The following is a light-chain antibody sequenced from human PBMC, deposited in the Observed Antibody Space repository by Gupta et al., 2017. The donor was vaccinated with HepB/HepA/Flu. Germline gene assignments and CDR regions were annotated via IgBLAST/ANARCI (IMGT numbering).Light chain of an antibody. CDR2: DVA. J-gene: IGLJ2*01. CDR3: SSYISSRTVV. CDR1: SSDVGGYNY. V-gene: IGLV2-14*01. Sequence: QSALTQPAPWSGFPVTRTTAPAPGSSSDVGGYNYVSWYQQHPGKAPKLIIYDVANRPSGVSNRLSGSRSGNTASLTISGLQAEDEADYYCSSYISSRTVVFGGGTKLTVL.